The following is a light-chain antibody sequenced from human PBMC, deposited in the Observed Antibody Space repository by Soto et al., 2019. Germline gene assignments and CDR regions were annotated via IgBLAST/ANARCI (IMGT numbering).Light chain of an antibody. CDR2: AND. CDR3: GAWDDSLNGPV. J-gene: IGLJ2*01. CDR1: SSNIGSNT. V-gene: IGLV1-44*01. Sequence: QSVLTQPPSASGTPGQRDTISCSGSSSNIGSNTVNWYQQVPGAAPELLIYANDQRPSGVPDRFSGSKSGTSSSLAISGLQSEDEADYHCGAWDDSLNGPVFGGGTKLTVL.